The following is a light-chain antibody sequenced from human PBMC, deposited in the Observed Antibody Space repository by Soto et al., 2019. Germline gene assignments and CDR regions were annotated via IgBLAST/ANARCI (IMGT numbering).Light chain of an antibody. CDR1: SSDVGSYNL. V-gene: IGLV2-23*02. CDR3: CSYAGSSTWV. CDR2: EVS. J-gene: IGLJ3*02. Sequence: QSALTQPASVSGSPGQSITISCTGTSSDVGSYNLVSWYQQHPGKAPKLMIYEVSKRPSGVSNRFSGSKSGNTASLTISGLQAEDEADYYCCSYAGSSTWVFGRGTKLTVL.